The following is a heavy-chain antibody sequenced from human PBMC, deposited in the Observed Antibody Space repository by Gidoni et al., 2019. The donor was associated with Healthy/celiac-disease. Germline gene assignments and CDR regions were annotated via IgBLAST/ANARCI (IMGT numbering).Heavy chain of an antibody. J-gene: IGHJ6*03. CDR2: IYYSGST. D-gene: IGHD6-13*01. Sequence: QVQLQESGPGLVTPSETLSLTCTVSGGPISSYYWSWIRQPPGKGLEWIGYIYYSGSTNYNPSLKSRVTISVDTSKNQFSLKLSSVTAADTAVYYCARDRSRRRDYYYMDVWGKGTTVTVSS. CDR1: GGPISSYY. CDR3: ARDRSRRRDYYYMDV. V-gene: IGHV4-59*01.